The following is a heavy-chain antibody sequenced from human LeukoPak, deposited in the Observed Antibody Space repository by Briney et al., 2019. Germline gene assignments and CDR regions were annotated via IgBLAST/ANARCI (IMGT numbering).Heavy chain of an antibody. D-gene: IGHD5-24*01. CDR2: IYYSGST. CDR1: GGSISSYY. V-gene: IGHV4-59*01. J-gene: IGHJ3*02. CDR3: ARGRSGDGYKSRGRNAFDI. Sequence: SETLSLTCTVSGGSISSYYWSWIRQPPGKGLEWIGYIYYSGSTNYNPSLKSRVTISVDTSKNQFSLKLSSVTAADAAVYYCARGRSGDGYKSRGRNAFDIWGQGTMVTVSS.